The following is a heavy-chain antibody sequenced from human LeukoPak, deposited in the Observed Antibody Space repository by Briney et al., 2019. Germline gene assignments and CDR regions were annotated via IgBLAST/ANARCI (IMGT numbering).Heavy chain of an antibody. J-gene: IGHJ6*02. V-gene: IGHV4-31*03. Sequence: SETLSLTCTVSGGSISSGGYYWSWIRQHPGKGLEWIGYIYYSGSTYYNPSLKSRVTISVDTSKNQFSLKLSSVTAADTAVYYCARVRAAGMDVWGQGTTVTVSS. CDR2: IYYSGST. CDR1: GGSISSGGYY. CDR3: ARVRAAGMDV. D-gene: IGHD6-25*01.